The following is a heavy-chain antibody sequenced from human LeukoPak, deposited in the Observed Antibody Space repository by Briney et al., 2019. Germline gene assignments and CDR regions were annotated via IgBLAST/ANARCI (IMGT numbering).Heavy chain of an antibody. CDR3: ARQGSGWLNWFDP. J-gene: IGHJ5*02. CDR1: GYSFTSYW. V-gene: IGHV5-51*01. D-gene: IGHD6-19*01. Sequence: PGESLKISCKGSGYSFTSYWIAWVRQMPGKGLEWMGIIYPGDSDTRYSPSFQGQVTISADKSMNTAYQQWSSLKASDTAIYYCARQGSGWLNWFDPWGQGTRVTVSS. CDR2: IYPGDSDT.